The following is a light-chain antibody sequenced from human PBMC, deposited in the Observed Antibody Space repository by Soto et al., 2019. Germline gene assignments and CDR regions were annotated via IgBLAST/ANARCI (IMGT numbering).Light chain of an antibody. CDR1: ERLYGAY. CDR3: QQRSNWPFP. J-gene: IGKJ3*01. CDR2: DGS. Sequence: TKSAGALSLSRAKRSTLSCGTSERLYGAYFGGYQQKTGQPPSLLIYDGSTRATGITASSSSSGSATEYTLTISSLQPEDVAVYYCQQRSNWPFPFGPGTKVDIK. V-gene: IGKV3D-20*02.